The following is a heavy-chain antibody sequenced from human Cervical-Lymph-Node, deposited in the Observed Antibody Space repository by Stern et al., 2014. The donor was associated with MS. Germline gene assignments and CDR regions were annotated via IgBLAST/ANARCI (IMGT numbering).Heavy chain of an antibody. D-gene: IGHD2/OR15-2a*01. CDR3: ARGSTRADDY. J-gene: IGHJ4*02. Sequence: QVQLQESGPGLVKPSETLSLTCTVSGASISRHYWSWIRQPPGKRPEWIGYTHGSGSTNYNPSLKSRVTISVDTSNSQVSLKLISVTAADTAVYFCARGSTRADDYWGQGTLVTVSS. V-gene: IGHV4-59*11. CDR1: GASISRHY. CDR2: THGSGST.